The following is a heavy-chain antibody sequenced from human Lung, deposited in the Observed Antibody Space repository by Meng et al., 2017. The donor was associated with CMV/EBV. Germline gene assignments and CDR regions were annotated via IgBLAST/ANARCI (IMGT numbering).Heavy chain of an antibody. CDR1: GAAISSDSYY. Sequence: QGQLNDSGPGLVKPSQTLSRTCTVSGAAISSDSYYWTWIRQPAGKGLEWIGRIYSSGRTNYDPSLRSRVSISVDTSKNQFSLKLKSVTAADAAIYYCARGYHLLYYFDYWGQGTLVTVSS. CDR3: ARGYHLLYYFDY. CDR2: IYSSGRT. J-gene: IGHJ4*02. V-gene: IGHV4-61*02. D-gene: IGHD2-2*02.